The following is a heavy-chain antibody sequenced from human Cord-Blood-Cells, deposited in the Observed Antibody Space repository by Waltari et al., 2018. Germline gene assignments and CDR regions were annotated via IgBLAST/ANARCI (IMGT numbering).Heavy chain of an antibody. Sequence: QVQLQESGPGLVKPSETLSLTCTVSGGSISSYYWSWIRQPAGKGLEWIGRIYTSGSTNYNPSLRSRVTRSVDTSKNPFSLKLSSVTAADTAVYYCARSGYSSGWFDAFDIWGQGTMVTVSS. CDR1: GGSISSYY. V-gene: IGHV4-4*07. J-gene: IGHJ3*02. CDR3: ARSGYSSGWFDAFDI. D-gene: IGHD6-19*01. CDR2: IYTSGST.